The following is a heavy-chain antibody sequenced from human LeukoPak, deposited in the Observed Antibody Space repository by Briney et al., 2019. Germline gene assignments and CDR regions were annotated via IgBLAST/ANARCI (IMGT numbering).Heavy chain of an antibody. CDR3: AKDPATVVTF. V-gene: IGHV3-9*01. CDR2: ISWSGSSV. CDR1: GFTFDDYA. Sequence: GGSLRLSCAVSGFTFDDYAMHWVRQAPGKGLEWVSGISWSGSSVGYADSVKGRFTISRDNSKNTLYLQMNSLRAEDTAVYYCAKDPATVVTFWGQGTLVTVSS. D-gene: IGHD4-23*01. J-gene: IGHJ4*02.